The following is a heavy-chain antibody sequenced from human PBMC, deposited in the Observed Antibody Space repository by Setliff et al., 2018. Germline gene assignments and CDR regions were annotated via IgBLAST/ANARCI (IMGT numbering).Heavy chain of an antibody. J-gene: IGHJ5*02. CDR2: IGAHNSNT. Sequence: ASVKVSCKTSGYSFSNYGISWVRQAPGQGLEWLGWIGAHNSNTNYAEKFQGRLSMTTDTSKSTAYMELRSLRSDDTAVYFCARDPRRSYADFVSNWSDPWGQGTPVTVSS. D-gene: IGHD4-17*01. V-gene: IGHV1-18*01. CDR3: ARDPRRSYADFVSNWSDP. CDR1: GYSFSNYG.